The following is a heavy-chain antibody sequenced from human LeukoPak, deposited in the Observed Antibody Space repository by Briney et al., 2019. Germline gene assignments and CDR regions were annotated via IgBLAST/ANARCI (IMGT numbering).Heavy chain of an antibody. CDR3: AREGPNYYDSSGYYSAEYFQH. CDR2: IIPILGIA. D-gene: IGHD3-22*01. V-gene: IGHV1-69*04. Sequence: ASVKVSCKASGGTFSSYAISWVRQAPGQGLEWMGRIIPILGIANYAQKFQSRVTITADKSTSTAYMELSSLRSEDTAVYYCAREGPNYYDSSGYYSAEYFQHWGQGTLVTVSS. CDR1: GGTFSSYA. J-gene: IGHJ1*01.